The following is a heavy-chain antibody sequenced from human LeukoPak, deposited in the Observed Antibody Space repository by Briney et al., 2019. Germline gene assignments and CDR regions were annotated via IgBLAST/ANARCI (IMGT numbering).Heavy chain of an antibody. V-gene: IGHV1-69*05. D-gene: IGHD6-19*01. J-gene: IGHJ4*02. CDR2: IIPIFGTA. Sequence: ASVKLSCKASGYTFTSYGISWVRQAPGQGLEWMGGIIPIFGTANYAQKFQGRVTITTDESTSTAYMELSSLRSEDTAVYYCARGLPSSGWYPLNTFDYWGQGTLVTVSS. CDR3: ARGLPSSGWYPLNTFDY. CDR1: GYTFTSYG.